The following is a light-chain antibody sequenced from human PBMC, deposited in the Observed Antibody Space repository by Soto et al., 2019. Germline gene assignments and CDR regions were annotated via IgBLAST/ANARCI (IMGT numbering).Light chain of an antibody. J-gene: IGKJ1*01. Sequence: DIQMTQSPSSLSASIGDRVTITCRASQAISNYLAWYQQRPGKVPRLLIYSASTLQSGVPSRFRGSGSGTDFTLTINSLQPEDVATYYCQTYHSAPPTFGQGTKVEIK. V-gene: IGKV1-27*01. CDR2: SAS. CDR3: QTYHSAPPT. CDR1: QAISNY.